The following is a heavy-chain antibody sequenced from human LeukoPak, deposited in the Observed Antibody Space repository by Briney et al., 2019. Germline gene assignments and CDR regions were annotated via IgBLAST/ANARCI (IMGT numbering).Heavy chain of an antibody. V-gene: IGHV1-69*13. CDR1: GGTFSSYA. D-gene: IGHD2-2*01. Sequence: SVKVSCKASGGTFSSYAISWVRQAPGQGLEWMGGIIPIFGTANYAQKFQGRVTITADESTSTAYMELGSLRSEDTAVYYCARHPYSGSCISNICYRWFDPWGQGTLVTVSS. CDR2: IIPIFGTA. J-gene: IGHJ5*02. CDR3: ARHPYSGSCISNICYRWFDP.